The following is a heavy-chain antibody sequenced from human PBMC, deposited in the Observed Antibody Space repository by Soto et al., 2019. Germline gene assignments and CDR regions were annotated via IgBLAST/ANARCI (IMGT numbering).Heavy chain of an antibody. Sequence: GGSLRLSCAASGFSFSSYAIHWVRQAPGTGLEWVAVISYDGSNKYYADSVKGRFTISRDNSKNTLYLQMNSLRAEDTAVYYCARGMIAAAGPIDYWGQGTLVTVSS. J-gene: IGHJ4*02. V-gene: IGHV3-30-3*01. CDR1: GFSFSSYA. CDR3: ARGMIAAAGPIDY. D-gene: IGHD6-13*01. CDR2: ISYDGSNK.